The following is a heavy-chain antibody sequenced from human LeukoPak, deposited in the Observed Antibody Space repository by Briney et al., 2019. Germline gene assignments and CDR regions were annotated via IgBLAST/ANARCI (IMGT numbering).Heavy chain of an antibody. CDR3: ARVESYYDSSGYYPFKY. Sequence: SETLSLTCAVSGGSISSSNWWSWVRQPPGKGLEWIGEIYHSGSTNYNPSLKSRVTISVDKSKNQFSLKLSSVTAADTAVYYCARVESYYDSSGYYPFKYWGQGTLVTVSS. D-gene: IGHD3-22*01. CDR2: IYHSGST. V-gene: IGHV4-4*02. CDR1: GGSISSSNW. J-gene: IGHJ4*02.